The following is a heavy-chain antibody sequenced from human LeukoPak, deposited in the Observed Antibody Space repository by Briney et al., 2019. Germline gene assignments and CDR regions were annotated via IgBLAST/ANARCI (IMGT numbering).Heavy chain of an antibody. V-gene: IGHV3-53*01. Sequence: GGSLRLSCAASGFTVSSNYMGWVRQAPGKGLEWVSVIYSGGSTYYADSVKGRFTISRDNSKNTLYLQMNSLRAEDTAVYYCARSARNYVWGSYRRADYWGQGTLVTVSS. CDR2: IYSGGST. CDR1: GFTVSSNY. D-gene: IGHD3-16*02. J-gene: IGHJ4*02. CDR3: ARSARNYVWGSYRRADY.